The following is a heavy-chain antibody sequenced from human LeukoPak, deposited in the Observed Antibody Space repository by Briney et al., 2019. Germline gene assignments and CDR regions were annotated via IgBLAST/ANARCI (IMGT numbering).Heavy chain of an antibody. D-gene: IGHD6-19*01. CDR3: VRQAGVS. J-gene: IGHJ5*02. CDR2: ISYDGSNK. Sequence: GGSLRLSCAASGFTFSSYAMRWVRQALGKGLEWVAVISYDGSNKYYADSVKGRFTISRGNDKNYLYLQMNSLRDEDTAVYYCVRQAGVSWGQGTLVTVSS. V-gene: IGHV3-30-3*01. CDR1: GFTFSSYA.